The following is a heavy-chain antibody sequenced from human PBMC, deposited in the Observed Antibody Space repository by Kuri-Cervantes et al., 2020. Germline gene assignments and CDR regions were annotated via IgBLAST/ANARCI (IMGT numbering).Heavy chain of an antibody. J-gene: IGHJ3*02. D-gene: IGHD2-21*02. CDR3: TTDIVVVTDISDVFHI. CDR2: FSESGST. CDR1: GFTFSSNA. V-gene: IGHV3-23*01. Sequence: GESLKISCVASGFTFSSNAMSWVRQAPMKGLEWVSGFSESGSTQYADYVKGRFTISRDNARDSVYLQLNKLRVDDTVVYYCTTDIVVVTDISDVFHIWGQGTKVTVSS.